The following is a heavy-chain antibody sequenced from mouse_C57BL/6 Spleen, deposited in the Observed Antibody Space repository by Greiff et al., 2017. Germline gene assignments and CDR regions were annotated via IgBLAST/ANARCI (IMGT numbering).Heavy chain of an antibody. CDR3: AREGLRFDY. V-gene: IGHV1-55*01. Sequence: VKLQQPGAELVKPGASVKMSCKASGYTFTSYWITWVKQRPGQGLEWIGDVYPGSGSTNYNEKFKSKATLTVDTSSSTAYMQLSSLTSEDSAVYYCAREGLRFDYWGQGTTLTVSS. CDR2: VYPGSGST. J-gene: IGHJ2*01. CDR1: GYTFTSYW. D-gene: IGHD1-1*01.